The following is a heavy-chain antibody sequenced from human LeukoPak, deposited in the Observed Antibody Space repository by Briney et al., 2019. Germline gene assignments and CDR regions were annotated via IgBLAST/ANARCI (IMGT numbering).Heavy chain of an antibody. V-gene: IGHV4-38-2*02. CDR3: ARASGSYYADFDY. CDR1: GYSISTDYY. J-gene: IGHJ4*02. D-gene: IGHD1-26*01. CDR2: ISHSGST. Sequence: PSETLFLTCIVSGYSISTDYYWGWIRQPPGKGLEWIGSISHSGSTYYNPSLKSRVTISVDTSKNQFSLNLSSVTAADTAVYYCARASGSYYADFDYWGQGTLVTVSS.